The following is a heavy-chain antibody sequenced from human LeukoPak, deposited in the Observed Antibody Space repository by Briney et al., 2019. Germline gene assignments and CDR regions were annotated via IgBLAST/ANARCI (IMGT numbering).Heavy chain of an antibody. J-gene: IGHJ4*02. CDR1: GYTFIDFY. CDR2: INPNSGGT. D-gene: IGHD4-17*01. Sequence: ASVKVSCKASGYTFIDFYMHWVRQAPGQGLEWMGWINPNSGGTNYAQKFQGRVTMTRDTSISTAYMELSRLRSDDTAVYYCRTDRYGDYGDYIDYWGQGTLVTVSS. CDR3: RTDRYGDYGDYIDY. V-gene: IGHV1-2*02.